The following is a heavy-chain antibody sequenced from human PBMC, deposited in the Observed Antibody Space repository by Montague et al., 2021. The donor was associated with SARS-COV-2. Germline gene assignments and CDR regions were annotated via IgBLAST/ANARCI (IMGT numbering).Heavy chain of an antibody. CDR1: GGPVTNTWHY. D-gene: IGHD2-2*01. CDR2: VSYDGXT. J-gene: IGHJ4*02. V-gene: IGHV4-39*01. Sequence: SETLSLTCSVSGGPVTNTWHYWAWIRQPPGKVLEWIGSVSYDGXTXFXXXXKXRVTLSIDTSRNQFSLKLSSATAADTAMYYCANHDRLCSHSSCQISFEFDYWGQGILVTVSP. CDR3: ANHDRLCSHSSCQISFEFDY.